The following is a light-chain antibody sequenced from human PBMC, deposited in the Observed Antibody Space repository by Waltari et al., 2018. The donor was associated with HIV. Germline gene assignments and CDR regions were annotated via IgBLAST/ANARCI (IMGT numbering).Light chain of an antibody. CDR1: SFSIGNIY. CDR3: GTWNSKVNIVA. V-gene: IGLV1-51*01. J-gene: IGLJ2*01. Sequence: HSVLTQPPSVSAAPGQKVTISCSGRSFSIGNIYISWYQQFPGTAPKLLIYDNDKRPSGIPDRFSASKSGTSATLGITGLQTGDEADYYCGTWNSKVNIVAFGGGTKLTVL. CDR2: DND.